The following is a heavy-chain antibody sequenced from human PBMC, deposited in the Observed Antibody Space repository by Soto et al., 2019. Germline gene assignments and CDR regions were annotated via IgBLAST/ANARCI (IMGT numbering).Heavy chain of an antibody. V-gene: IGHV3-74*01. CDR1: GFTVSSYW. Sequence: GXLRLSFSPSGFTVSSYWMHWVLQAPGKGLVWVSRINSDGSSTSYADSVKGRFTISRDNAKNTLYLQMNSLRAEDTAVYYCAREGYYGPHFDYWGQGTLVTVSS. CDR3: AREGYYGPHFDY. D-gene: IGHD3-10*01. CDR2: INSDGSST. J-gene: IGHJ4*02.